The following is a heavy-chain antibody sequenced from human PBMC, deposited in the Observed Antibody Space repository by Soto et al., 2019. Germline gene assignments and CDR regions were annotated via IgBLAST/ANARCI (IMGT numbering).Heavy chain of an antibody. J-gene: IGHJ4*02. Sequence: SGGSLRLSCAASGFTFTSYWMHWVRQAPGKGLVWVSRINFDGSDTNYADSVKGRFTISRDNAKNTLYLQMNSLRAEVTAVYYCVRDSPTVLELFDFWGQGTLVTVSS. CDR2: INFDGSDT. CDR3: VRDSPTVLELFDF. V-gene: IGHV3-74*01. CDR1: GFTFTSYW. D-gene: IGHD1-7*01.